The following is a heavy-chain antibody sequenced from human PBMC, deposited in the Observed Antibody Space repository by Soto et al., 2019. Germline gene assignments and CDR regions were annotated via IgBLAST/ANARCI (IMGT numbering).Heavy chain of an antibody. CDR3: ARDPAITGTLFDP. CDR2: ISSSSTYI. V-gene: IGHV3-11*06. D-gene: IGHD1-20*01. Sequence: AGGSLRLSCEASGFTFGDSYMAWIRQAPGEGLEWISYISSSSTYIKYADSVKGRFTISRDNAKNSLYLQMTNLRVGDTAVYYCARDPAITGTLFDPRGQGTPVTVSS. CDR1: GFTFGDSY. J-gene: IGHJ5*02.